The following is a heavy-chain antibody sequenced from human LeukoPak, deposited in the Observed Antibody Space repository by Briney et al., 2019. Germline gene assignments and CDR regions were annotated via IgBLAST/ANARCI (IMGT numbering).Heavy chain of an antibody. V-gene: IGHV4-59*12. D-gene: IGHD3-10*01. Sequence: LRLSCAASGFTFSSYGMHWVRQPPGKGLEWIGYIYYSGSTYYNPSLKSRVTISVDTSKNQFSLKLSSVSAADTAVYYCARDQGFDYYGSGSYYWGQGTLVTVSS. J-gene: IGHJ4*02. CDR3: ARDQGFDYYGSGSYY. CDR1: GFTFSSYG. CDR2: IYYSGST.